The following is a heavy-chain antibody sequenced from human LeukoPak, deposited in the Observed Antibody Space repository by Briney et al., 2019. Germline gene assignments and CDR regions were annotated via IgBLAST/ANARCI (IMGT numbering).Heavy chain of an antibody. CDR1: GYTFTGYY. CDR2: INPNSGGT. Sequence: ASVTVSCKPSGYTFTGYYMHWVRQAPGQGLEWMGWINPNSGGTNYAQKFQGRVTMTRDTSISTAYMELSRLRSDDTAVYYCARDWNVLLWFGESGWFDPWGQGTLVTFSS. CDR3: ARDWNVLLWFGESGWFDP. J-gene: IGHJ5*02. V-gene: IGHV1-2*02. D-gene: IGHD3-10*01.